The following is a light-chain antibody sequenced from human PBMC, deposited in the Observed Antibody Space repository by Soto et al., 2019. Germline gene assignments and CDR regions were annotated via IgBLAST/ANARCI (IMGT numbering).Light chain of an antibody. Sequence: NFMLTQPHSVSESPGKTVTISCTGSSGSIATNYVQWYQQRPGSAPTTVIYEDTQRPSGVPERFSGSIASSSNSASLTISGLKTEDEADYYCQSYDGSNPDVVFGGGTQLTVL. CDR2: EDT. J-gene: IGLJ2*01. CDR1: SGSIATNY. CDR3: QSYDGSNPDVV. V-gene: IGLV6-57*02.